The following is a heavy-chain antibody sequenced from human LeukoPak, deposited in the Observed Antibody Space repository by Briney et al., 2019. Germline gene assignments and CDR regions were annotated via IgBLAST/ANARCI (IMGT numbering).Heavy chain of an antibody. V-gene: IGHV1-24*01. CDR2: FDPEDGET. J-gene: IGHJ4*02. Sequence: ASVKVSCKVSGYTLTELSMHWVRQAPGKGLEWMGGFDPEDGETIYAQKFQGRVTMTEDTSTDTAYMELSSLRSEDTAVYYCATTSYSSGWYSLFDYWGQGTLVTVSS. CDR1: GYTLTELS. CDR3: ATTSYSSGWYSLFDY. D-gene: IGHD6-19*01.